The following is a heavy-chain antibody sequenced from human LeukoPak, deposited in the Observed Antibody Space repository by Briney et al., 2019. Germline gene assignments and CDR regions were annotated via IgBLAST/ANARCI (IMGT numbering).Heavy chain of an antibody. J-gene: IGHJ4*02. CDR3: ARGGGLGPVDY. Sequence: GVSLRLSCSASGFTFSNNYMSWIRQAPGKGLEWVSYISSGGSTIYYADSVKGRFTISRDNAKNSLFLQMNSPRAEDTAVYYCARGGGLGPVDYWGQGTLVTVSS. V-gene: IGHV3-11*01. D-gene: IGHD3/OR15-3a*01. CDR2: ISSGGSTI. CDR1: GFTFSNNY.